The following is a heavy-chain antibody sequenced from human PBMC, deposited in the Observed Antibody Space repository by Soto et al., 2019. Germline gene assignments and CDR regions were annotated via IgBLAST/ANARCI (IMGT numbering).Heavy chain of an antibody. D-gene: IGHD3-10*01. V-gene: IGHV4-31*03. J-gene: IGHJ5*02. CDR2: IYYSGST. CDR3: ARISPKYYYGSGSTGRLRDWFDP. CDR1: GGSISSGGYY. Sequence: PSETLSLTCTVSGGSISSGGYYWSWIRQHPGKGLEWIGYIYYSGSTYYNPSLKSRVTISVDTSKNQFSLKLSSVTAADTAVYYCARISPKYYYGSGSTGRLRDWFDPWGQGTLVTVSS.